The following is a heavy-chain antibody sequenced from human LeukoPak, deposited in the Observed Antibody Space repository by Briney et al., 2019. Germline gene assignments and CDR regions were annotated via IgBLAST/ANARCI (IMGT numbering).Heavy chain of an antibody. Sequence: SETLSLTCTVSDASISGYYWSWIRRPPGKGLEWIGSIHFSGSTNYNPSLRSRVTISVDTSKNQLSLKLSSVTAADTAVYYCARDLGGIYFDYWGQGTLVTVSS. CDR2: IHFSGST. V-gene: IGHV4-59*01. CDR3: ARDLGGIYFDY. CDR1: DASISGYY. D-gene: IGHD1-26*01. J-gene: IGHJ4*02.